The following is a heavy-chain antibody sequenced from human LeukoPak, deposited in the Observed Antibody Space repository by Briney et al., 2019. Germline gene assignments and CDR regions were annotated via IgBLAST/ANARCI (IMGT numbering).Heavy chain of an antibody. CDR1: GGTFSSYA. D-gene: IGHD2-2*01. CDR2: IIPIFGTA. J-gene: IGHJ6*03. V-gene: IGHV1-69*05. Sequence: GASVKVSCKASGGTFSSYAISWVRQAPGQGLEWMGGIIPIFGTANYAQKFQGRVTITTDESTSTAYMELSSLRSEDTAVYYCARGGDIVVVPAAIRENYYMDVWGKGTTVTVSS. CDR3: ARGGDIVVVPAAIRENYYMDV.